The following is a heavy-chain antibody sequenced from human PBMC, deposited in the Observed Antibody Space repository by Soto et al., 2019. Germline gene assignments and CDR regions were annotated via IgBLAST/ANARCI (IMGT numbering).Heavy chain of an antibody. CDR2: LSGNSGTT. J-gene: IGHJ4*02. D-gene: IGHD3-3*01. CDR3: AKGSKFTIFSPNDY. Sequence: VQLLESGGGLGQPGGSPRLSCAASGFTFSTYAMAWVRQAPGKGLEWVSALSGNSGTTYSADSVKGRFTISRDNSRNTLYLQMSSLRADDTALYYCAKGSKFTIFSPNDYWGQGTLVTVSS. CDR1: GFTFSTYA. V-gene: IGHV3-23*01.